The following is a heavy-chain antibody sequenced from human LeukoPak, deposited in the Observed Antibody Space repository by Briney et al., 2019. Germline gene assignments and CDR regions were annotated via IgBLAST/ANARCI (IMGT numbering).Heavy chain of an antibody. V-gene: IGHV4-39*07. CDR3: ARSPNGRYSD. CDR1: GGSISSTNNY. CDR2: ISYSGST. Sequence: SETLSLTCTVSGGSISSTNNYWAWIRQSPGKGLEWIGSISYSGSTSYNLSLKRRVTMSIGTAKNHFSLRLSSMTAADTATYYCARSPNGRYSDWGQGTLVTVSS. D-gene: IGHD1-26*01. J-gene: IGHJ4*02.